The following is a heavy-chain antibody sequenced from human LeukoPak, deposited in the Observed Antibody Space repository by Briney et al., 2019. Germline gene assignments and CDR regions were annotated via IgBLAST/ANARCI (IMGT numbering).Heavy chain of an antibody. CDR1: GFTFSSYW. Sequence: GGALRLSCAASGFTFSSYWMTWVRQAPGKGLEWVANIKQDESEKFYVDSVKGRFTISRDNAKNSLYLQMNSLRDEDSAVYYCARDQGIFDYWGQGTLVTVSS. J-gene: IGHJ4*02. CDR3: ARDQGIFDY. V-gene: IGHV3-7*01. CDR2: IKQDESEK.